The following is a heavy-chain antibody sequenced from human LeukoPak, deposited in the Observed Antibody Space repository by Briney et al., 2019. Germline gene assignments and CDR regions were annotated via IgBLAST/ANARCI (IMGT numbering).Heavy chain of an antibody. Sequence: KSSETLSLTCTVSGGSISSSSYYWGWIRQPPGKGLEWIGSIYYSGSTYYNPSLKSRVTISVDTSKNQFSLKLSSVTAADTAVYYCARDRGYSGYDLDYWGQGTLVTVSS. CDR2: IYYSGST. V-gene: IGHV4-39*07. CDR1: GGSISSSSYY. D-gene: IGHD5-12*01. CDR3: ARDRGYSGYDLDY. J-gene: IGHJ4*02.